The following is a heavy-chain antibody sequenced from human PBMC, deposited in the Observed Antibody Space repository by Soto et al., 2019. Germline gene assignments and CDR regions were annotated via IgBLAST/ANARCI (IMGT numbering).Heavy chain of an antibody. CDR1: GGSISSYY. J-gene: IGHJ2*01. V-gene: IGHV4-59*01. CDR2: IYYSRST. D-gene: IGHD4-17*01. CDR3: ARDLAWGGYGGNSDENWYFDL. Sequence: SETLSLTCTVSGGSISSYYWSWIRQPPGKGLEWIGYIYYSRSTNYNPSLKSRVTISVDTSKNQFSLKLSSVTAADTAVYYCARDLAWGGYGGNSDENWYFDLWGRGTLVTVSS.